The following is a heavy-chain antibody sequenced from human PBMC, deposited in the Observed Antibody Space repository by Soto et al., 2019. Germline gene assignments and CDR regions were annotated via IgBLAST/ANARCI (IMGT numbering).Heavy chain of an antibody. J-gene: IGHJ4*02. CDR3: ARDRGRYFDWLLYAFDY. Sequence: SSVKVSCKASGGTFSSDIISWRRQAPGQGLEWMGRIIPILGIANYAQKFQGRVTITADKSTSTAYMELSSLRSEDTAVYYCARDRGRYFDWLLYAFDYWGQGTLVTSPQ. CDR1: GGTFSSDI. V-gene: IGHV1-69*04. CDR2: IIPILGIA. D-gene: IGHD3-9*01.